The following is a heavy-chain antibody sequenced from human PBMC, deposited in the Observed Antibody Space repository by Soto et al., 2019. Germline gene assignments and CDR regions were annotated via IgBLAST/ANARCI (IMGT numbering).Heavy chain of an antibody. CDR1: GFTFSSYA. D-gene: IGHD3-9*01. J-gene: IGHJ5*02. CDR3: AKAYYDILTGYPPPNWFDP. Sequence: EVQLLESGGGLVQPGGSLRLSCAASGFTFSSYAMSWVRQAPGKGLEWVSAISGSGGSTYYADSVKGRFTISRDNSKNPLYLQMNSLRAEETAVYYCAKAYYDILTGYPPPNWFDPWGQGPLVTVSS. CDR2: ISGSGGST. V-gene: IGHV3-23*01.